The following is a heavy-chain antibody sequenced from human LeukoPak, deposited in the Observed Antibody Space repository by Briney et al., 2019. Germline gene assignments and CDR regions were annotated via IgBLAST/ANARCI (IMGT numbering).Heavy chain of an antibody. CDR2: ISSGGTTI. CDR3: ARDLMPYVDPEYFDH. CDR1: GFTFSNFA. D-gene: IGHD3-9*01. Sequence: GGSLRLSCEASGFTFSNFALNWVRQAPGKGLEWISFISSGGTTISYAESVRGRFTISRDNARNSLFLQMNSLRVEDTAVYYCARDLMPYVDPEYFDHWGQGTLVTVSS. J-gene: IGHJ4*02. V-gene: IGHV3-48*03.